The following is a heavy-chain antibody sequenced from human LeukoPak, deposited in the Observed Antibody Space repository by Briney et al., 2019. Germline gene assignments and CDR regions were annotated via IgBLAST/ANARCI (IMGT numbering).Heavy chain of an antibody. CDR3: AKVAGWDLFKDAFDI. CDR1: GLSFSSNG. CDR2: ISNDGIDK. V-gene: IGHV3-30*18. Sequence: PGRSLRLSCAPSGLSFSSNGMHWVRQAPGKGLEWVAVISNDGIDKYYGDSVKGRFTISRDNSKNTLYLQMNSLRPEDTAVYYCAKVAGWDLFKDAFDIWGQGTMVIVSS. J-gene: IGHJ3*02. D-gene: IGHD3-10*01.